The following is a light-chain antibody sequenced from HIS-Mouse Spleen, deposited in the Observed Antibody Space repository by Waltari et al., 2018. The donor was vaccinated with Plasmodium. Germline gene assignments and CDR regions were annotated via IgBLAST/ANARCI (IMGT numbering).Light chain of an antibody. CDR1: NSGSKR. Sequence: SYVMNQPPSVSVALGQTARITCGGNNSGSKRVHWYQQKPGQAPVLVVYDDSDRPSGIPERFSGSNSGNTATLTISRVEAGDEADYYCQVWDSSSDHPVFGGGTKLTVL. J-gene: IGLJ2*01. CDR2: DDS. CDR3: QVWDSSSDHPV. V-gene: IGLV3-21*02.